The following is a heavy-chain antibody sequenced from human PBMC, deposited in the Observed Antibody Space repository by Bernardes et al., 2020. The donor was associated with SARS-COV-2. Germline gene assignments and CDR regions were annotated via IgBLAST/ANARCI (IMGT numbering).Heavy chain of an antibody. J-gene: IGHJ4*02. D-gene: IGHD6-6*01. V-gene: IGHV4-31*03. Sequence: SETLSLTCTVSGDSISSGGYSWSWIRHHPGKGLEWIVYIFYSGSTYYNPSLKSRVTISLDTSKNQFSLRLSSVTAADTAVYFCARDRRQGFDYWGQGTLVTVSS. CDR3: ARDRRQGFDY. CDR2: IFYSGST. CDR1: GDSISSGGYS.